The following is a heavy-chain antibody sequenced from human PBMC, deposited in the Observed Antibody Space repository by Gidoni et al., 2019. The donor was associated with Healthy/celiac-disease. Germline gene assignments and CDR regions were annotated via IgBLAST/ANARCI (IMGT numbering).Heavy chain of an antibody. J-gene: IGHJ3*02. CDR2: ISSSGSTI. D-gene: IGHD4-17*01. V-gene: IGHV3-11*01. Sequence: ISSSGSTIYYADSVKGRFTISRDNAKNSLYLQMNSLRAEDTAVYYCARERERGDYGNAFDIWGQGTMVTVSS. CDR3: ARERERGDYGNAFDI.